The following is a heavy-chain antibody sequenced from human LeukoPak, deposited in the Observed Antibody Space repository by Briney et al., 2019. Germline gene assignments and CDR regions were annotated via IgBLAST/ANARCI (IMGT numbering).Heavy chain of an antibody. CDR3: ARGIFVQDYYYYSMDV. Sequence: SETLSLTCTVSGDSISSSGYYWGWIRQSPAKGLEWIGSIYYGGTSYYNPSLKSRVTISLDTSKNQFSLKLSSVTAADTAVYYCARGIFVQDYYYYSMDVWGKGTTVTVSS. CDR1: GDSISSSGYY. CDR2: IYYGGTS. V-gene: IGHV4-39*07. J-gene: IGHJ6*03. D-gene: IGHD1-1*01.